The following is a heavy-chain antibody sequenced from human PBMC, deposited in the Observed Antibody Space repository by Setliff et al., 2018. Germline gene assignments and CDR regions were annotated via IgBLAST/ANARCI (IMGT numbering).Heavy chain of an antibody. CDR3: ARGRNIAARLLDS. CDR2: INHRGST. CDR1: GGTFSDYH. Sequence: PSETLSLTCAAYGGTFSDYHWTWIRQSPEKGLEWIGEINHRGSTNYNPSLKSRVTISIDTSKDQFSLKLISMTAADTAVYYYARGRNIAARLLDSWGQGTLVTVSS. J-gene: IGHJ4*02. V-gene: IGHV4-34*01. D-gene: IGHD6-6*01.